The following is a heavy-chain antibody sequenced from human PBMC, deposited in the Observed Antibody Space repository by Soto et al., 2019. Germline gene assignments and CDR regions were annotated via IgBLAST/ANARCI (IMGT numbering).Heavy chain of an antibody. CDR3: ARLPGVRGVFDGFNV. Sequence: GESLKISCKGSGYSFAGYWIGWVRQVPGKGLDWMGVIYPGDSDTRYSPSFHGQATISADKSISTAYLQWSSLKASDTAMYFCARLPGVRGVFDGFNVWGQGTMVTVSS. CDR1: GYSFAGYW. CDR2: IYPGDSDT. V-gene: IGHV5-51*01. J-gene: IGHJ3*01. D-gene: IGHD3-10*01.